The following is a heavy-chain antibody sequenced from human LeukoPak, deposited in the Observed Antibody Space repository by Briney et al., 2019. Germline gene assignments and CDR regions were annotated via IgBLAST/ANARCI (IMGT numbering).Heavy chain of an antibody. CDR1: GFSFSNYW. V-gene: IGHV3-74*01. J-gene: IGHJ3*02. Sequence: GGSLRLSCVVSGFSFSNYWMHWVRQAPGKGLVWVSRINSDGSTTSYAASVKGRFTISRDNAKNTLYLQMNSLRAEDTAVYYCSRGGIFHGFDIWGPGTLVAVSS. CDR2: INSDGSTT. D-gene: IGHD3-3*01. CDR3: SRGGIFHGFDI.